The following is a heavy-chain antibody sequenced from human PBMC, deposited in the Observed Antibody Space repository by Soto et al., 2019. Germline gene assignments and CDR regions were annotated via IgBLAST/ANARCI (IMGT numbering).Heavy chain of an antibody. CDR2: IDPTDSDT. CDR1: GYSFTNFW. V-gene: IGHV5-10-1*01. Sequence: EVQLVQSGAEVKKPGESLRISCKGSGYSFTNFWINWVRQMPGKGLEWMGRIDPTDSDTNYSPSFQGHVTISADKSISTASLPWSSLKASDTAIYYCARWIQLWPTDALDIWGQGTTVTVSS. J-gene: IGHJ3*02. CDR3: ARWIQLWPTDALDI. D-gene: IGHD5-18*01.